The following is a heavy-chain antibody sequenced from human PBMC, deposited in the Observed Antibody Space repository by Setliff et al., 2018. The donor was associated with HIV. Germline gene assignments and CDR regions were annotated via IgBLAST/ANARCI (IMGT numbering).Heavy chain of an antibody. CDR2: ISYDGSRI. CDR3: ASARIPTGGTSTSLDF. Sequence: GGSLRLSCVASGFTFSTFAMHWVRQAPGKGLEWVLVISYDGSRISYADSVKGRFSISRDNSKNTVFLQLNALRREDTAVYYCASARIPTGGTSTSLDFWGQGALVTVS. D-gene: IGHD1-1*01. J-gene: IGHJ4*02. CDR1: GFTFSTFA. V-gene: IGHV3-30*01.